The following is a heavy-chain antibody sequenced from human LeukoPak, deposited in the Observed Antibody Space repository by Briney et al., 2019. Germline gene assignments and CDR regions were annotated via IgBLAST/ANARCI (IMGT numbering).Heavy chain of an antibody. D-gene: IGHD6-19*01. CDR2: IYDSGST. V-gene: IGHV4-61*01. CDR3: AREVVAVAGSYFDS. J-gene: IGHJ4*02. CDR1: GGSVNSGSYY. Sequence: SETLSLTCTVSGGSVNSGSYYWSWIRQPPGKGLEWIGYIYDSGSTNYNPSLKSRVTMSLDTSKNQFSLKLSSVTAADTAVYFCAREVVAVAGSYFDSWGQGTLVTVSS.